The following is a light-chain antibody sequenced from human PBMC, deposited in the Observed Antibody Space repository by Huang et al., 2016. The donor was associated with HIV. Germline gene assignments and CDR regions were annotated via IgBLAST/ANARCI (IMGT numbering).Light chain of an antibody. CDR3: QQRRSWPLT. Sequence: EIVLTQSPATLSLSPGERATLSCRASQGVSGYLAWYQQTPGQAPRLLINDVSTRAPGIPGRFSGSGSGTDFPLTISSLEPEDVAVYYCQQRRSWPLTFGGGTKVEIK. CDR2: DVS. V-gene: IGKV3-11*01. J-gene: IGKJ4*01. CDR1: QGVSGY.